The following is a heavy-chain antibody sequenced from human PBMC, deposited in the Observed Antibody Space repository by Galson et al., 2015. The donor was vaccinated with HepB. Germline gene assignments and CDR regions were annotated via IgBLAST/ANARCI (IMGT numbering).Heavy chain of an antibody. CDR1: GFTFSSYA. V-gene: IGHV3-30*04. J-gene: IGHJ4*02. CDR3: AKEWELLWIGVGAPLDY. CDR2: ISYDGSNK. D-gene: IGHD1-26*01. Sequence: SLRLSCAASGFTFSSYAMHWVRQAPGKGLEWVAVISYDGSNKYYADSVKGRFTISRDNSKNTLYLQMNSLRAEDTAVYYCAKEWELLWIGVGAPLDYWGQGTLVTVSS.